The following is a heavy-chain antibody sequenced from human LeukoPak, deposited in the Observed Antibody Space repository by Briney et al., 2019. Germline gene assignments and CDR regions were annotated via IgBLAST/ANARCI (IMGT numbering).Heavy chain of an antibody. CDR2: IIPILGIA. Sequence: ASVKVSCKASGGTFSSYAISWVRQAPGQGLEWMGRIIPILGIANYAQKFQGRVTITADKSTSTAYMELSSLRSEDTAVYYCARGRVATVQSDYWGQGTLVTVSS. CDR1: GGTFSSYA. D-gene: IGHD5-12*01. CDR3: ARGRVATVQSDY. J-gene: IGHJ4*02. V-gene: IGHV1-69*04.